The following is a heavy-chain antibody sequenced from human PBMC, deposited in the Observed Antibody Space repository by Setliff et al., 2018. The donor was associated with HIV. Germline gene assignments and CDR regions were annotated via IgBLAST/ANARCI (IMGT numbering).Heavy chain of an antibody. CDR3: ARGYSSSRHFDY. V-gene: IGHV4-61*09. CDR1: GGSISSGSFY. D-gene: IGHD6-13*01. Sequence: KTSETLSLTCTVSGGSISSGSFYWSWIRQPAGKGLEWIGHIYTSGSTDYNPSLKSRVSISVDTSKNQFSLKLSSVTAADTAVYYCARGYSSSRHFDYWGQGTLVTVSS. J-gene: IGHJ4*02. CDR2: IYTSGST.